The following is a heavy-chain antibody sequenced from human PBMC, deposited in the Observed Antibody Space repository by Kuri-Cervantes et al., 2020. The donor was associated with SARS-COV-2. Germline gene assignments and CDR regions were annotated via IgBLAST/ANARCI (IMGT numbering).Heavy chain of an antibody. CDR2: INHSGNT. V-gene: IGHV4-34*01. D-gene: IGHD3-16*01. CDR3: ARGTLGADC. J-gene: IGHJ4*02. Sequence: SETLSLTCAVYGGSFSDYYWSWVRQPPGKGLEWIGEINHSGNTNYDPSLKSRVTISIDTSKNQFSLRLSSVTAADTAVYYCARGTLGADCWGQGTLVTVSS. CDR1: GGSFSDYY.